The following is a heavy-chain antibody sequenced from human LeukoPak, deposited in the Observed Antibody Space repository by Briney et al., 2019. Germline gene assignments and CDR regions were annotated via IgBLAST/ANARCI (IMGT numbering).Heavy chain of an antibody. CDR3: ASRELYGPNYYYYYGMDV. CDR2: ISYDGSNK. V-gene: IGHV3-30*03. D-gene: IGHD2-2*02. Sequence: GGSLRLSCAASGFTFSSYGMHWVRQAPGKGLERVAVISYDGSNKYYADSVKGRFTISRDNSKNTLYLQMNSLRAEDTAVYYCASRELYGPNYYYYYGMDVWGQGTTVTVSS. J-gene: IGHJ6*02. CDR1: GFTFSSYG.